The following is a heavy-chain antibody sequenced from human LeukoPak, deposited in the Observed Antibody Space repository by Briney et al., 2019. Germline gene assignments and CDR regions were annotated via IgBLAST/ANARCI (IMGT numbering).Heavy chain of an antibody. CDR2: ISSSSSYI. D-gene: IGHD3-22*01. CDR3: ARVDYYDSSGYRHLDY. Sequence: GGSLRLSCAASGFTFSSYSMNWVRQAPGKGLEWVSSISSSSSYIYYVDSVKGRFTISRDNAKNSLYLQMNSLRAEDTAVYYCARVDYYDSSGYRHLDYWGQGTLVTVPS. J-gene: IGHJ4*02. V-gene: IGHV3-21*01. CDR1: GFTFSSYS.